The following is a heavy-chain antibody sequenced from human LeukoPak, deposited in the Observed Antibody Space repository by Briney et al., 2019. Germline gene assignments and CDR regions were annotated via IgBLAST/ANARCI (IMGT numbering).Heavy chain of an antibody. J-gene: IGHJ4*02. CDR1: GYTFTGYY. V-gene: IGHV1-2*02. CDR3: ARDRIAAMDY. D-gene: IGHD6-25*01. CDR2: INPNSGGT. Sequence: ASVKVSCKASGYTFTGYYMHWVRQAPGQGLEWMGWINPNSGGTNYAQKFQGRVTITADESTSTAYMELSSLRSEDTAAYYCARDRIAAMDYWGQGTLVTVSS.